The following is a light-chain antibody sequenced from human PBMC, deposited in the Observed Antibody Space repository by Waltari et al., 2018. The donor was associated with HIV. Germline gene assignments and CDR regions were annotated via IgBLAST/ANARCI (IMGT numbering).Light chain of an antibody. Sequence: SALTQPPSASGSPGQSVTISCSGTSSDVGGYNYVSWYQRHPGKAPKLLIYEVIKRPAGVPDRFFGSKSGNTASLTVSGLQAEDEADYFCSSYAGDYNLVFGGGTKLTVL. J-gene: IGLJ3*02. V-gene: IGLV2-8*01. CDR3: SSYAGDYNLV. CDR1: SSDVGGYNY. CDR2: EVI.